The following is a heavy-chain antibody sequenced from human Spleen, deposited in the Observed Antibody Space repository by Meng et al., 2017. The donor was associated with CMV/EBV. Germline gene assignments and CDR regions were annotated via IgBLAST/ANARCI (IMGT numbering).Heavy chain of an antibody. J-gene: IGHJ4*02. CDR1: GFTFTGYY. CDR2: INPNSGDT. Sequence: ASVKVSCKASGFTFTGYYIHWVRQAPGQGLEWMGWINPNSGDTMSAQRFQGRVTMTRDTSMSTGYMEVSRLNSDDTAVYYCARVIAVAGTAPFDYWGQGTLVTVSS. CDR3: ARVIAVAGTAPFDY. V-gene: IGHV1-2*02. D-gene: IGHD6-19*01.